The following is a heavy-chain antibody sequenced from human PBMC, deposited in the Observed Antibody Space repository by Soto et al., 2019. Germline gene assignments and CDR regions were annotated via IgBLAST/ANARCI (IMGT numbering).Heavy chain of an antibody. CDR2: ISAYNGNT. Sequence: QVQLVQSGAEVKKPGASVKVSCKASGYTFTSYGISWVRQAPGQGLEWLGWISAYNGNTNYAQKLQGRVTMTTDTSTSTGYMELRSLRSDDTAVYYCAVDRAAAGYGMDVWGQGTTVTVFS. CDR3: AVDRAAAGYGMDV. D-gene: IGHD6-13*01. V-gene: IGHV1-18*04. CDR1: GYTFTSYG. J-gene: IGHJ6*02.